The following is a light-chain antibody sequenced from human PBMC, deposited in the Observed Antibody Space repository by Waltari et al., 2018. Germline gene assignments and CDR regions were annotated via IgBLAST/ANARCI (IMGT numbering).Light chain of an antibody. CDR2: GSS. Sequence: DIQMTQSPSSLSASVGDSITITCRASQSVSNYLNWYQQKPGKPPKLLFFGSSSLQSAVPSRFSGSGSGTDFTLTISSLQPEDFATYYCQQTYSVLYTFGQGTKLQI. CDR3: QQTYSVLYT. CDR1: QSVSNY. J-gene: IGKJ2*01. V-gene: IGKV1-39*01.